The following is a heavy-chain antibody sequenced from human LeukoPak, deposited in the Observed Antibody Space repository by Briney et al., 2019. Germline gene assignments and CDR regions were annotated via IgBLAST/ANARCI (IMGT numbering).Heavy chain of an antibody. J-gene: IGHJ4*02. V-gene: IGHV4-38-2*02. CDR3: ARETGELPYYSDY. Sequence: SETLSLTCTVSAYSINSNYYWGWIRQPPGKGLEWIATIYHTGGTYYNPSLKSRATISGDTSKNQFSLKLSSVTAADTAVYYCARETGELPYYSDYWGQGTLVTVSS. CDR1: AYSINSNYY. CDR2: IYHTGGT. D-gene: IGHD3-10*01.